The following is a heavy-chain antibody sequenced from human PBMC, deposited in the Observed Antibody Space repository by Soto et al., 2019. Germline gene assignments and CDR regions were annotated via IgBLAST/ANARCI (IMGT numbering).Heavy chain of an antibody. V-gene: IGHV3-21*01. CDR3: ARRYCSSTSCPRGAFDI. CDR1: GFTFSSYS. J-gene: IGHJ3*02. D-gene: IGHD2-2*01. CDR2: ISSSSSYI. Sequence: GGSLRLSCAASGFTFSSYSMNWVRQAPGKGLEWVSSISSSSSYIYYADSVKGRFTISRDNAKNSLYLQMNSLRAEDTAVYYCARRYCSSTSCPRGAFDIWGQGTMVTVSS.